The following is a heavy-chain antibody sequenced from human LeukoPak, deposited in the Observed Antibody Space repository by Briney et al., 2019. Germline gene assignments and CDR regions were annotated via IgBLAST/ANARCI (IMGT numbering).Heavy chain of an antibody. D-gene: IGHD3-22*01. CDR3: ARALGSSGYGWFDP. CDR2: IYYSGST. J-gene: IGHJ5*02. V-gene: IGHV4-31*03. CDR1: GGSLSGYY. Sequence: PSETLSLTCTVSGGSLSGYYWSWIRQHPGEGLEWIGNIYYSGSTYYNPSLKSRLTISVDTSKNQFSLKLSSVTAADTAVYYCARALGSSGYGWFDPWGQGTLVTVSS.